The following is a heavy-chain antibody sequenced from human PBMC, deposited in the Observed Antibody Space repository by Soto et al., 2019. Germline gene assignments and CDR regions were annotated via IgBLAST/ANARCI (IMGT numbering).Heavy chain of an antibody. CDR2: IKSYSDGGTT. CDR1: GFSFSNAW. V-gene: IGHV3-15*01. CDR3: TEYSSGSFRD. J-gene: IGHJ4*02. D-gene: IGHD6-19*01. Sequence: EVQLVESGGDLVKPGGSLRLSCAASGFSFSNAWMSWVRQAPGKGLEWVGRIKSYSDGGTTEHAAPVKGRFTISRDDSKNTLFLQMNSLKTEDTAVYYCTEYSSGSFRDWGQGTLVTVSS.